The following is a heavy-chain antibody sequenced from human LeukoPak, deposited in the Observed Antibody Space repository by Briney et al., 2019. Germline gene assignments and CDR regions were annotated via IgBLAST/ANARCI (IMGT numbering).Heavy chain of an antibody. CDR1: GFSFSSFW. CDR2: IKDDGSVK. J-gene: IGHJ4*02. Sequence: GGSLRLSCTASGFSFSSFWMSWVRQAPGKGLEWVANIKDDGSVKNHVDSLKGRLSISRDNARNSLYLQISSLRAEDTAVYYCAREVVATASAFDCCGQGTLVTVSS. V-gene: IGHV3-7*03. D-gene: IGHD2-21*01. CDR3: AREVVATASAFDC.